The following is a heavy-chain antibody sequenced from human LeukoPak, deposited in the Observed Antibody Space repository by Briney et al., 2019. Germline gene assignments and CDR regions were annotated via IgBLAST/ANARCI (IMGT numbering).Heavy chain of an antibody. V-gene: IGHV4-38-2*02. D-gene: IGHD5-12*01. CDR1: GGSISSYY. J-gene: IGHJ4*02. CDR3: ARRGYDWSSHFDY. CDR2: IYHSGST. Sequence: PSETLSLTCTVSGGSISSYYWGWIRQPPGKGLEWIGSIYHSGSTYYNPSLKSRVTISVDTSKNQFSLKLSSVTAADTAVYYCARRGYDWSSHFDYWGQGTLVTVSS.